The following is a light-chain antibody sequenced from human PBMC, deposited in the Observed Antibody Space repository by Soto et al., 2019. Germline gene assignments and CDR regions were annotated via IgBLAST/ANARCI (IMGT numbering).Light chain of an antibody. CDR2: GAS. CDR3: QLAGT. V-gene: IGKV3D-7*01. Sequence: EIVMTQSPATLSLSPGERATLSCRASQSVSSSYLSWYQQKPGQAPRLLIYGASTRATGIPARFSGSGSGTDFTLTISSLQPEDFAVYFCQLAGTFGPGAKVEVK. J-gene: IGKJ3*01. CDR1: QSVSSSY.